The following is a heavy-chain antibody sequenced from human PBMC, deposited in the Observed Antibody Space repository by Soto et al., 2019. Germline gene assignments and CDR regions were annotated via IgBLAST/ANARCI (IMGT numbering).Heavy chain of an antibody. D-gene: IGHD3-22*01. V-gene: IGHV3-48*02. J-gene: IGHJ4*02. CDR2: ISRSGETI. CDR1: GSTFSTYS. CDR3: AKTYNDATLY. Sequence: PGGSLRLSCVDSGSTFSTYSMNWVRQAPGKGLEWVSYISRSGETIYYADSVKGRFTISRDNAKNSLLLQMSSLRDEDTAIYYCAKTYNDATLYWGQGTQVTVSS.